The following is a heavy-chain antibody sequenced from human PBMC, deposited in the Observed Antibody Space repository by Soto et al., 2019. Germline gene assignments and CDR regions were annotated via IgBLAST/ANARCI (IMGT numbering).Heavy chain of an antibody. CDR3: ARGEGCDAVTPKSGRDV. J-gene: IGHJ6*02. D-gene: IGHD4-17*01. CDR2: IIPIFGTA. CDR1: GGTFSSYA. Sequence: QVQLVQSGAEVKKPGSSVKVSCKASGGTFSSYAISWVRQAPGQGLEWMGGIIPIFGTANYAQKFQGRVTMTADESTSTADMGLSSLRAEDTAVYDCARGEGCDAVTPKSGRDVWGQGTTVTVSS. V-gene: IGHV1-69*01.